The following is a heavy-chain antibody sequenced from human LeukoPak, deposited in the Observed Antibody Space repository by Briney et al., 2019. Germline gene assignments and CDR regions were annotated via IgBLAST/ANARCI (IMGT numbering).Heavy chain of an antibody. J-gene: IGHJ4*02. Sequence: GGSLRLSCAASGFTLSDFAMHWVRQATGKGLEWVSAIGTAGGTFYPGSVKGRFTISRENAKNSLYLQMNNLRAEDTVVYYCARQMTPHGNFDYWGQGTLVTVSS. CDR1: GFTLSDFA. D-gene: IGHD1-26*01. CDR3: ARQMTPHGNFDY. V-gene: IGHV3-13*01. CDR2: IGTAGGT.